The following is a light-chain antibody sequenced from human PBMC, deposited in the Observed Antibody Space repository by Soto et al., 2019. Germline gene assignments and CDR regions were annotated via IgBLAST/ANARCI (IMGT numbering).Light chain of an antibody. CDR1: QSITTF. CDR2: DAS. CDR3: HQYSTYPLT. V-gene: IGKV1-5*01. Sequence: DIQMTQSPSTLSASIGDRVTITCRASQSITTFLAWYQQKPGKAPQILIYDASKLEPGVPSRLSGGGSGTEFTLTISSLQPDDFATYYCHQYSTYPLTFGGGTRVAIK. J-gene: IGKJ4*01.